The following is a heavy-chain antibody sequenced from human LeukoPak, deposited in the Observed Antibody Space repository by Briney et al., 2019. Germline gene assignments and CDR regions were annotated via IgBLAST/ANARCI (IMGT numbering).Heavy chain of an antibody. Sequence: GASVKVSCKASGYTFTGYYMHWVRQAPGQGLEWMGWINPNSGGTNYAQKFQGRVTMTRDTSISTAYMELSRLRSDDTAVYYCARGVGCSGGSCHFDYWGQGTLVTVSS. CDR2: INPNSGGT. V-gene: IGHV1-2*02. J-gene: IGHJ4*02. CDR1: GYTFTGYY. CDR3: ARGVGCSGGSCHFDY. D-gene: IGHD2-15*01.